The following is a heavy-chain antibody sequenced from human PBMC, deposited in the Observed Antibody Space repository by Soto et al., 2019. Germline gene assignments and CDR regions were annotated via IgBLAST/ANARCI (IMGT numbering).Heavy chain of an antibody. CDR3: ARDQYVGWTYYYDSSGYLEYYFDY. J-gene: IGHJ4*02. D-gene: IGHD3-22*01. CDR2: ISSSSSYI. V-gene: IGHV3-21*01. Sequence: GGSLRLSCAASGFTFSSYSMNWVRQAPGKGLEWVSSISSSSSYIYYADSVKGRFTISRDNAKNSLYLQMNSLRAEDTAVYYCARDQYVGWTYYYDSSGYLEYYFDYWGQGTLVTVSS. CDR1: GFTFSSYS.